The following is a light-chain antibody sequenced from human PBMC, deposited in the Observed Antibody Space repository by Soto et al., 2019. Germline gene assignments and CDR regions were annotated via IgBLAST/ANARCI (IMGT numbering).Light chain of an antibody. CDR1: STDVGGYNY. J-gene: IGLJ2*01. CDR2: DVT. Sequence: QSALTQPASVSGSPGQSITISCTGSSTDVGGYNYVSWHQQHPGKAPKLMIFDVTKRPSGVSNRFSGSKSGDTASLTIYGLQAEDEADYYCSSYTRDKTVLFGGGTKVTVL. V-gene: IGLV2-14*03. CDR3: SSYTRDKTVL.